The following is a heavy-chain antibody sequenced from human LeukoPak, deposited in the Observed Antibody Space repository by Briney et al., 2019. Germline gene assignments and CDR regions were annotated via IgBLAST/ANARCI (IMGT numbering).Heavy chain of an antibody. CDR1: GGSISVYY. CDR3: ARSPRRPHFYSSGSYYSYFDY. D-gene: IGHD3-10*01. CDR2: ISSSGST. V-gene: IGHV4-4*07. J-gene: IGHJ4*02. Sequence: WDTLSLPCSVSGGSISVYYWSWIRQPAGRGLECIGRISSSGSTNYNPSLKSRVTMSVDTSKNQFFLKLSSVTAADTAVYYCARSPRRPHFYSSGSYYSYFDYWGQGTLVTVSS.